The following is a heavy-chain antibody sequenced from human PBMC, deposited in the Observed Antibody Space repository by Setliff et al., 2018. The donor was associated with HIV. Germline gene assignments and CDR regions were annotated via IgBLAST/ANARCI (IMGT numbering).Heavy chain of an antibody. V-gene: IGHV4-61*09. J-gene: IGHJ6*03. CDR1: GASIKSKSDY. Sequence: LSLTCTVSGASIKSKSDYWSWIRQPAGKGLEWIGHIYASDYTNYKPSLESRVTISIDTSKNQFSLNLNSVTAADTAVYYCARDRHSSSWYGDYYYCYMDVWGKGTTVTVS. D-gene: IGHD6-13*01. CDR2: IYASDYT. CDR3: ARDRHSSSWYGDYYYCYMDV.